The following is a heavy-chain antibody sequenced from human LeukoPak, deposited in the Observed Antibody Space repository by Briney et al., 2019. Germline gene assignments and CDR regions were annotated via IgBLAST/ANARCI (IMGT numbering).Heavy chain of an antibody. D-gene: IGHD2-2*01. V-gene: IGHV3-48*02. CDR1: GFIFNTDT. Sequence: GGSLTRSCAASGFIFNTDTMNWVRQAPGKGLEWVAYISTSSSTIYCADSVKGRFTISRDNAKNSLYLQMHSLRDEDTAVYYCARGYLYFDYWGQGTLVTVSS. CDR3: ARGYLYFDY. CDR2: ISTSSSTI. J-gene: IGHJ4*02.